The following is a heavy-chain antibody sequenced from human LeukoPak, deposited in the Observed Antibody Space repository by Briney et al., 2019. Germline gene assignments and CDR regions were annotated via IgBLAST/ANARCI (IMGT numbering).Heavy chain of an antibody. CDR1: GGSISSYY. J-gene: IGHJ6*03. CDR3: AREKVWYYDFWSDPGDYMDV. D-gene: IGHD3-3*01. V-gene: IGHV4-4*07. Sequence: SETLSLTCTVSGGSISSYYWSWIRQPAGKGLEWIGRIYTSGSTNYNPSLKSRVTMSVDTSKNQFSLKLSSVTAADTAVYYCAREKVWYYDFWSDPGDYMDVWGKGTTVTVSS. CDR2: IYTSGST.